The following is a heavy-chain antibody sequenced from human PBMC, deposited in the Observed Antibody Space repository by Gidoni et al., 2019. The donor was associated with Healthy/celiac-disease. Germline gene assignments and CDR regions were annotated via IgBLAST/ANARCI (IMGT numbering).Heavy chain of an antibody. D-gene: IGHD3-3*01. CDR2: INAGNGNT. Sequence: QVQLVQSGAEVKKPGASVKVSCKASGYTFTSYAMHWVRQAPGQRLEWMGWINAGNGNTKYSKKFQGRVTLTRDTSARTAYMELSSLRSEDTAVYYWGRGNCPTLRFLEWFHGEFPPFDHWGQGTLVTVSS. V-gene: IGHV1-3*01. CDR3: GRGNCPTLRFLEWFHGEFPPFDH. J-gene: IGHJ4*02. CDR1: GYTFTSYA.